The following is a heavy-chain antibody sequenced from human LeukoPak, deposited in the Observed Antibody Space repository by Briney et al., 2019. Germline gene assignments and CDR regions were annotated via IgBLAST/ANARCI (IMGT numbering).Heavy chain of an antibody. CDR1: GGTFSSYA. V-gene: IGHV1-69*13. J-gene: IGHJ6*02. Sequence: ASVKVSCKASGGTFSSYAISWVRQAPGQGLEWMGGIIPIFGTANYAQKFQGRVTITADESTSTAYMELSSLRSGDTAVYYCARGEAPGTVFGGMAVWGQGTAVTVSS. CDR2: IIPIFGTA. CDR3: ARGEAPGTVFGGMAV. D-gene: IGHD3-16*01.